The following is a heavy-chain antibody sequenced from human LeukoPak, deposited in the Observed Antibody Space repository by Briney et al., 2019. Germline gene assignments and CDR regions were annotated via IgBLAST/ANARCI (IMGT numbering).Heavy chain of an antibody. CDR1: GGSISSYY. V-gene: IGHV4-59*01. J-gene: IGHJ3*02. CDR2: IYYSGST. Sequence: SETLSLTCTVSGGSISSYYWSWIRQPAGKGLEWIGYIYYSGSTNYNPSLKSRVTISVDTSKNQFSLKLSSVTAADTAVYYCARGIHYTLRRDAFDIWGQGTMVTVSS. CDR3: ARGIHYTLRRDAFDI. D-gene: IGHD2-2*02.